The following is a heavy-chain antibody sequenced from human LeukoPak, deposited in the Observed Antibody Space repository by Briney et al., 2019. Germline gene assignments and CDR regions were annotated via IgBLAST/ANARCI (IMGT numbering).Heavy chain of an antibody. CDR1: GFSVSSNY. CDR2: LYRGGTT. D-gene: IGHD1-26*01. V-gene: IGHV3-66*01. J-gene: IGHJ4*02. CDR3: ARDSSHYSGSYLTSFDY. Sequence: PGGSLRLSCVASGFSVSSNYMSWVRQAPGKGPEWLSVLYRGGTTYYAGSVKGRFSISRDDSKNTLYLQMNSLRAEDTAVYYCARDSSHYSGSYLTSFDYWGQGTLVTVSS.